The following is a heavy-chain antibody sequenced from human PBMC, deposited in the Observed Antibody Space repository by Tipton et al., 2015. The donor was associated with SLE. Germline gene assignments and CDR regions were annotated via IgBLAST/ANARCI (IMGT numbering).Heavy chain of an antibody. Sequence: GSLRLSCAVAGFTFTSYAMTWVRQAPGKGLEWVSSISGSGGSTYYADSVKGRFTISRDNSKNTLYLQMHSLRADDTAVYYCAKLSSNYVSDFDMWGQGTMVTVSS. J-gene: IGHJ3*02. D-gene: IGHD4-11*01. CDR3: AKLSSNYVSDFDM. CDR1: GFTFTSYA. V-gene: IGHV3-23*01. CDR2: ISGSGGST.